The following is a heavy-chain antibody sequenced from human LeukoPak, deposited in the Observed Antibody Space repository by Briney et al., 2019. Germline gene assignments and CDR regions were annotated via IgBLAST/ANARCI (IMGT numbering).Heavy chain of an antibody. Sequence: KPSETLSLTCTVSGGSINNYYWSWIRQPPGKRLEWIGYIYYSGSTNYNPSLKSRVTISVDTSKNQFSLKLTSVTAADTAVYYCARVGSYTVPDWGQGTLVTVSS. CDR2: IYYSGST. J-gene: IGHJ4*02. D-gene: IGHD3-10*01. V-gene: IGHV4-59*01. CDR1: GGSINNYY. CDR3: ARVGSYTVPD.